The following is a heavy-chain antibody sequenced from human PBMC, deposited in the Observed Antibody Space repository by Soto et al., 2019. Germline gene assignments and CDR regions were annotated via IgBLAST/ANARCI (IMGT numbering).Heavy chain of an antibody. CDR3: AKSCVYAIPHGMDV. CDR1: GFIFSNYA. D-gene: IGHD2-8*01. V-gene: IGHV3-23*01. J-gene: IGHJ6*02. CDR2: LSGSGGST. Sequence: EVQLLESGGGLVQPGGSLRLSCAASGFIFSNYAMSWVRQAPGKWLEWVSALSGSGGSTYYADSVKGRFTISRDNSKNTLYLQMNSLRAEDTALYYCAKSCVYAIPHGMDVWGQRTTVTVSS.